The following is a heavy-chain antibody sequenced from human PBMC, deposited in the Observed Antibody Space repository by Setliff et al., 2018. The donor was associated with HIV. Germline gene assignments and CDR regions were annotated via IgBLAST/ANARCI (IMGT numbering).Heavy chain of an antibody. CDR3: ARLGYRWGGNDY. V-gene: IGHV4-34*01. Sequence: NPSETLSLTCAVYGGSFSGYYWSWIRQPPGKGLEWIGEINHSGSTNYNPSLKSRVTISVDTSKNQFSLKLSSVTAADTAVYYCARLGYRWGGNDYWGQGTLVTVSS. D-gene: IGHD7-27*01. CDR1: GGSFSGYY. CDR2: INHSGST. J-gene: IGHJ4*02.